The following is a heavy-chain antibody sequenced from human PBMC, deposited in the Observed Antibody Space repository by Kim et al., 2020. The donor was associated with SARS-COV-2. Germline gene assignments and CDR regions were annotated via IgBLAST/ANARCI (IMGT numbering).Heavy chain of an antibody. V-gene: IGHV3-20*04. CDR1: GFTFDDYG. D-gene: IGHD6-13*01. J-gene: IGHJ4*02. CDR2: INWIGGNT. Sequence: GGSLRLSCAASGFTFDDYGMTWVRQAPGKGLEWVSGINWIGGNTVYVDSVKGRFTISRDNAKNSLYLQMNSLRADDTALYYCTRSADPGIAAAGDYWGQG. CDR3: TRSADPGIAAAGDY.